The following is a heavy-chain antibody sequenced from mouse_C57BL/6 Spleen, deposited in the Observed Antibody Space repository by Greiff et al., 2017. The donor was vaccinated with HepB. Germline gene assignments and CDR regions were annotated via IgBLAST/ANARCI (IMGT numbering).Heavy chain of an antibody. V-gene: IGHV5-4*01. CDR2: ISDGGSYT. J-gene: IGHJ4*01. D-gene: IGHD2-5*01. Sequence: DVKLVESGGGLVKPGGSLKLSCAASGFTFSSYAMSWVRQTPEKRLEWVATISDGGSYTYYPDNVKGRFTISRDNAKNNLYLQISQLKSEDTAMYYCARDRDSNSYYYAMDYWGQGTSVTVSS. CDR3: ARDRDSNSYYYAMDY. CDR1: GFTFSSYA.